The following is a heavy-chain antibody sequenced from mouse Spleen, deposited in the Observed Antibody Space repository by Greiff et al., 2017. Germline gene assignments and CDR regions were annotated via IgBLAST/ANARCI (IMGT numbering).Heavy chain of an antibody. CDR3: ARSNDYDEVDY. CDR2: INPGSGGT. J-gene: IGHJ2*01. D-gene: IGHD2-4*01. Sequence: VQLVESGAELVRPGTSVKVSCKASGYAFTNYLIEWVKQRPGQGLEWIGVINPGSGGTNYNEKFKGKATLTADKSSSTAYMQLSSLTSEDSAVYFCARSNDYDEVDYWGQGTTLTVSS. V-gene: IGHV1-54*01. CDR1: GYAFTNYL.